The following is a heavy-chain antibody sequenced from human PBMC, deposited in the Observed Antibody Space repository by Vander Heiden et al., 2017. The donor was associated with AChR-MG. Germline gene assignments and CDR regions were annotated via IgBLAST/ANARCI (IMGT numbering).Heavy chain of an antibody. V-gene: IGHV3-11*01. D-gene: IGHD2-2*01. J-gene: IGHJ4*02. Sequence: QVQLVESGGGLVKPGGSLRLSCSVSKFTFSDYYMSWIRQAPGKGLEWVSSISSSGTSMYYADSVKGRFTISRDNAKNSLYLQMNSLRADDTAVYYCAREGCSSTNCYHFDYWGQGTLVTVSS. CDR2: ISSSGTSM. CDR3: AREGCSSTNCYHFDY. CDR1: KFTFSDYY.